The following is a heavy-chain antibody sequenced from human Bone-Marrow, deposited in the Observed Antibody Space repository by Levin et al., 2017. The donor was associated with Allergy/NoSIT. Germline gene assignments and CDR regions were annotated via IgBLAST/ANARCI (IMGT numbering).Heavy chain of an antibody. D-gene: IGHD1-14*01. V-gene: IGHV3-66*01. J-gene: IGHJ5*02. CDR3: ARGPRIGNARGWFDP. CDR2: IYSGERT. Sequence: GGSLRLSCAASGFIVNDHYMTWVRQAPGKGLECVSVIYSGERTFYSDSVKGRFTISRDNSNNTLYLQMNSLRVEDTAIDYCARGPRIGNARGWFDPWGQGILVTVSS. CDR1: GFIVNDHY.